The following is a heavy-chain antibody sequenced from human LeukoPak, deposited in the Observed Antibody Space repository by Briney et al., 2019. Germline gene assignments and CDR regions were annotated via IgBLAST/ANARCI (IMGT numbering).Heavy chain of an antibody. V-gene: IGHV3-48*01. CDR2: ISSGSGTI. CDR1: GFTFSTYS. CDR3: ARGSGTYSLGFDY. J-gene: IGHJ4*02. D-gene: IGHD1-26*01. Sequence: GGSLRLSCAASGFTFSTYSMNWVRQAPGKGLEWFSYISSGSGTIYYADSVKGRFTISRDNAKNSLYLQMNCLRAEDTAVYYCARGSGTYSLGFDYWGQGTLVTVSS.